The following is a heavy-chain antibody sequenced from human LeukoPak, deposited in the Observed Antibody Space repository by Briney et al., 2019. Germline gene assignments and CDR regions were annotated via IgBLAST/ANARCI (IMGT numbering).Heavy chain of an antibody. D-gene: IGHD6-19*01. J-gene: IGHJ4*02. CDR3: ARHRDYGSGWYGFDY. V-gene: IGHV4-59*08. CDR1: GGSISNYY. CDR2: IYYTGCT. Sequence: SETLSLTCTVSGGSISNYYWSWIRQPPGKGLEWIAYIYYTGCTNYNPSLKSRVTISVDTSKNQFSLRLSSVTAADTAVYYCARHRDYGSGWYGFDYWGQGTLVTVSS.